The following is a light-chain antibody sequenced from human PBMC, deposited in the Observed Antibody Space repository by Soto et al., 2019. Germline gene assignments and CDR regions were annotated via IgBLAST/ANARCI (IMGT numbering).Light chain of an antibody. Sequence: QSVLKQPPSVSAAPGQKVTISCSGSSSNIGNNYVSWYQQLPGTAPKLLIYDNNKRPSGIPDRFSGSKSGTSATLGITGLQTGDEADYYCGTWDSSLSVFYVFGTGTKVTVL. CDR1: SSNIGNNY. CDR2: DNN. CDR3: GTWDSSLSVFYV. V-gene: IGLV1-51*01. J-gene: IGLJ1*01.